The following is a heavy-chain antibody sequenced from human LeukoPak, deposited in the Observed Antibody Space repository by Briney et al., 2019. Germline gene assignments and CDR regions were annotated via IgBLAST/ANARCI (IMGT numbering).Heavy chain of an antibody. Sequence: GGSLRLSCAASGFTFTSHWMHWVRQDSGGGQVWVSRISNDGSATSYADSVKGRFTISRDNAKNTLYLQMNSLRVEDTALYYCARDLHSIDYWGQGTLVTVSS. CDR3: ARDLHSIDY. CDR2: ISNDGSAT. V-gene: IGHV3-74*01. J-gene: IGHJ4*02. D-gene: IGHD2/OR15-2a*01. CDR1: GFTFTSHW.